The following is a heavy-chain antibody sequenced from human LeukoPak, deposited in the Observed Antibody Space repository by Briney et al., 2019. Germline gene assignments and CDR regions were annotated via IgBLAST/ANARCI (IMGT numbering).Heavy chain of an antibody. Sequence: LTGGSLRLSCAASGFTFSSYAMSWVRQTPGKGLEWVSAISGSGGSTYYADSVKGRFTISRDNSKNTLYLQMNSLRAEDTAVYYCAKDGIVPFLEWLLYFDYWGQGTLVTVSS. J-gene: IGHJ4*02. V-gene: IGHV3-23*01. D-gene: IGHD3-3*01. CDR2: ISGSGGST. CDR1: GFTFSSYA. CDR3: AKDGIVPFLEWLLYFDY.